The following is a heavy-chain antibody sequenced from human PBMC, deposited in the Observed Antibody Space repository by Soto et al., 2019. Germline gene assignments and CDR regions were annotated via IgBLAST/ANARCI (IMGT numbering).Heavy chain of an antibody. V-gene: IGHV1-3*01. Sequence: ASVKVSCKASGYTFTSYAMHWVRQAPGQRLEWMGWINAGNGNTKYSQKYQGRVNITRDTSAGTAYMELSSLRSEDTAVYYCARDVATRALKGYYYYMDVWGKGTTVTVSS. CDR3: ARDVATRALKGYYYYMDV. CDR2: INAGNGNT. CDR1: GYTFTSYA. J-gene: IGHJ6*03. D-gene: IGHD5-12*01.